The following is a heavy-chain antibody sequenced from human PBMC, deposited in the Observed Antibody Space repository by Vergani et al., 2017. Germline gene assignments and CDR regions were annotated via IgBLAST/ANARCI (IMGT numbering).Heavy chain of an antibody. CDR3: ARANSSGWYFDY. V-gene: IGHV3-21*01. Sequence: EVQLVESGGGLVKPGGSLRLSCAASGFPFSSNSMTWVRQAPGKGLEWVSSISSSSSYIYYADSVKGRFTISRDNAKNSLYLQMNSLRAEDTAVYYCARANSSGWYFDYWGQGTLVTVSS. D-gene: IGHD6-19*01. CDR1: GFPFSSNS. CDR2: ISSSSSYI. J-gene: IGHJ4*02.